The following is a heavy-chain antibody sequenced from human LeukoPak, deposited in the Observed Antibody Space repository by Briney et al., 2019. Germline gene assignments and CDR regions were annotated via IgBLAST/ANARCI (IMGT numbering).Heavy chain of an antibody. CDR1: GFTFSSYW. CDR2: INSDGSST. V-gene: IGHV3-74*01. CDR3: ARGSTVFVYGMDV. J-gene: IGHJ6*02. Sequence: SGGSLRLSCAASGFTFSSYWMPWVCQAPGKGLVWVSRINSDGSSTSYADSVKGRFTISRDNAKNTLYLQMNSLRAEDTAVYYCARGSTVFVYGMDVWGQGTTVTVSS. D-gene: IGHD3-10*02.